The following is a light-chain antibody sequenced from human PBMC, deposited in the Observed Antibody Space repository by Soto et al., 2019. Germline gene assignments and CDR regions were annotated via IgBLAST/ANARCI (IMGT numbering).Light chain of an antibody. CDR3: SAYRRGIIV. CDR1: NNDVGGHMY. J-gene: IGLJ2*01. V-gene: IGLV2-14*01. CDR2: EID. Sequence: QSVLTQPASVSGSPGQSIPISCTGTNNDVGGHMYVSWYQHQAGKVPKLIIYEIDNRPSGVSDRFSGSKSGNTASLTISGLQVEDEAGYYCSAYRRGIIVFGGGTKVTVL.